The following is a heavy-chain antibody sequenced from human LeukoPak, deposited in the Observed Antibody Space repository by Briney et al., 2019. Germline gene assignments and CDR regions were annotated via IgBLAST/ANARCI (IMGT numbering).Heavy chain of an antibody. CDR1: GVSLSSNY. CDR3: ASGPTDAFDI. D-gene: IGHD3/OR15-3a*01. CDR2: IYSGEST. J-gene: IGHJ3*02. Sequence: PRGSPRLSSAASGVSLSSNYMSRGPHAPRESLEWVSVIYSGESTNYADSVKGRFTISRHNSKNTLYLKNNSLRADGTAFYYCASGPTDAFDIWGQGTMVTVSS. V-gene: IGHV3-53*04.